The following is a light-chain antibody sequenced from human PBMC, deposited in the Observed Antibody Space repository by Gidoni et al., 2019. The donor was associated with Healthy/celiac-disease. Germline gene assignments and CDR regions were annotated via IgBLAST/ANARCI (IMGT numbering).Light chain of an antibody. V-gene: IGKV1-39*01. CDR1: QSISSY. CDR2: AAS. Sequence: DIQKTQYPSSLSASVVDRVTITCRASQSISSYLNWYQQKPGKAPKLLIYAASSLQSGVPSRFSGSGSGTDFTLTISSLQPEDFATYYCQQSDSTPPTFGQGTKLEIK. CDR3: QQSDSTPPT. J-gene: IGKJ2*01.